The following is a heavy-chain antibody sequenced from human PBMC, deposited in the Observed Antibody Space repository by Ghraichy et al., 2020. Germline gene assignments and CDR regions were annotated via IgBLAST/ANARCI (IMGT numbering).Heavy chain of an antibody. CDR2: IYYSGST. V-gene: IGHV4-61*01. CDR1: GGSVSSGSYY. Sequence: SETLSLTCTVSGGSVSSGSYYWSWIRQPPGKGLEWIGYIYYSGSTNYNPSLKSRVTISVDTSKNQFSLKLSSVTAADTAVYYCARDRQLSFRGVYYYGMDVWGQGTTVTVSS. CDR3: ARDRQLSFRGVYYYGMDV. J-gene: IGHJ6*02. D-gene: IGHD3-16*01.